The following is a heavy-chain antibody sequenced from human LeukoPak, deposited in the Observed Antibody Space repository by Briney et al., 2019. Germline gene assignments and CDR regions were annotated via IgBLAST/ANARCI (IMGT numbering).Heavy chain of an antibody. J-gene: IGHJ6*03. CDR2: INHSGST. V-gene: IGHV4-34*01. CDR1: DGSLSCYY. D-gene: IGHD4-17*01. Sequence: SETLSLTCAVYDGSLSCYYGSWIGQSPGKGLEWIGEINHSGSTNYNPSLQSRVTISVDTSKNQLSLELNSVTAADTAVYYCARNQRPPLRLYYSFMDVWGKGTTVTVSS. CDR3: ARNQRPPLRLYYSFMDV.